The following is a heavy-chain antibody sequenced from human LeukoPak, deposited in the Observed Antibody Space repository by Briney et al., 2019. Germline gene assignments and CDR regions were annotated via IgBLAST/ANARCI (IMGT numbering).Heavy chain of an antibody. D-gene: IGHD2-21*01. Sequence: SETLSLTCTVSGGSISSGHYYWSWIHQHPGKGLEWIGYIFYSGATYYDPSLKSRVTISVDTSKNQFSLKVTSVTAADTAVYYCARTLGDSRFDPWGQGTLVTVSS. CDR3: ARTLGDSRFDP. CDR1: GGSISSGHYY. J-gene: IGHJ5*02. CDR2: IFYSGAT. V-gene: IGHV4-31*03.